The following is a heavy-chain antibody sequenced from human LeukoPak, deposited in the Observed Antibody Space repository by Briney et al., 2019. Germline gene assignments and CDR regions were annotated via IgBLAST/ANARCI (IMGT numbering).Heavy chain of an antibody. J-gene: IGHJ5*02. CDR3: APYYYDSSGYYYNNWFDP. CDR1: GGSISSYY. D-gene: IGHD3-22*01. CDR2: IYYIGST. Sequence: SETLSLTCTVSGGSISSYYWSWIRQPPGKGLEWIGYIYYIGSTNYNPSLKSRVTISVDTSKNQFSLKVNSVSAADTAVYYCAPYYYDSSGYYYNNWFDPWGQGTLVTVSS. V-gene: IGHV4-59*01.